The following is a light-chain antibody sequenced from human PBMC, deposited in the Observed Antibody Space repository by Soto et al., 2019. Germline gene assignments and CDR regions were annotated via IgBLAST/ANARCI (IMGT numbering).Light chain of an antibody. Sequence: EIVLTQSPGTLSLSPGERATLSCRASQSVSSSDLAWHQQKPGQAPRPLIYATSGRATGVPDRFSGSGSGTDFTLTISRLEPEDFAVYYCRHYGSSPPMYTFGQWTKLEIK. CDR1: QSVSSSD. CDR3: RHYGSSPPMYT. J-gene: IGKJ2*01. CDR2: ATS. V-gene: IGKV3-20*01.